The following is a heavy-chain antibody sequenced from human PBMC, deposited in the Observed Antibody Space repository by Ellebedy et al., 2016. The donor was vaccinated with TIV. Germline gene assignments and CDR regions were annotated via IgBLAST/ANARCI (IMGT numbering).Heavy chain of an antibody. CDR3: ARESPADLARRYWYFDL. V-gene: IGHV4-59*01. J-gene: IGHJ2*01. CDR2: IYSSGGT. D-gene: IGHD1-1*01. CDR1: GGSISSYY. Sequence: MPSETLSLTCTVSGGSISSYYWSWIRQPPGKGLEWIGNIYSSGGTDYNPSLKSRVSISVDTSKNDFSLQVTSVSGADTAVYFCARESPADLARRYWYFDLWGRGTLVTVSS.